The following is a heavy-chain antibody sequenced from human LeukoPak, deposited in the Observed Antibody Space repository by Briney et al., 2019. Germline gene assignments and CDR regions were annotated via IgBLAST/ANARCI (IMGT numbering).Heavy chain of an antibody. V-gene: IGHV4-39*01. CDR3: ARQGMNEAYYYDTSGSWFDP. Sequence: ASETLSLTCTVSGGSISSSSYYWGWIRQPPGKGLEWIGSIYYSGSTYYNPSLKSRVTISVDTSKNQFSLKLSSVTAADTAVYYCARQGMNEAYYYDTSGSWFDPWGQGTLATVSS. J-gene: IGHJ5*02. CDR2: IYYSGST. CDR1: GGSISSSSYY. D-gene: IGHD3-22*01.